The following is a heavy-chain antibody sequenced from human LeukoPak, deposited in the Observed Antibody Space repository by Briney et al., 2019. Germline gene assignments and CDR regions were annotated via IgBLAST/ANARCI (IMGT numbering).Heavy chain of an antibody. CDR1: GFTFRNYG. CDR3: AKEAEDHRYDY. D-gene: IGHD1-14*01. V-gene: IGHV3-33*06. Sequence: GGSLRLSCVASGFTFRNYGMHWVRQAPGKGLEWVAIIWYDGGTKYYADSVKGRFTISRDNSKNTLYLQMDSLRAEDKAVYYCAKEAEDHRYDYWGQGALVIVSS. J-gene: IGHJ4*02. CDR2: IWYDGGTK.